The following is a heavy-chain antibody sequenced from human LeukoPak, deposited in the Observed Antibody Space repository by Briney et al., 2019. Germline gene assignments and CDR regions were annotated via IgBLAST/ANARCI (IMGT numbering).Heavy chain of an antibody. D-gene: IGHD6-19*01. V-gene: IGHV3-23*01. CDR1: GFSFSTYA. CDR3: ANVLTSSGWFFGNHEFHY. CDR2: ISGSGDRA. Sequence: PGGSLRLSCAASGFSFSTYAMSWVRQAPGKGLEWVSAISGSGDRAYYADSVRGRFTISRDNSKNTLYLQMSSLRADDTAVYYCANVLTSSGWFFGNHEFHYWGQGTLVTVSS. J-gene: IGHJ4*02.